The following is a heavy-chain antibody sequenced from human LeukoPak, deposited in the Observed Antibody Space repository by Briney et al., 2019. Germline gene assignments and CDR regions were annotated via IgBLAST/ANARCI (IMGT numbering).Heavy chain of an antibody. Sequence: ASVKVSCKSAGYTFTSYGISWVRQAPGQGLEWMGWISVYNGNTNYPQKFQGTLNMTTDTSTSTAYMELRSLRSDDTAVYYCARDVGLRHFDWLCQFDYWGQGTLVTVSS. CDR2: ISVYNGNT. CDR1: GYTFTSYG. CDR3: ARDVGLRHFDWLCQFDY. V-gene: IGHV1-18*04. J-gene: IGHJ4*02. D-gene: IGHD3-9*01.